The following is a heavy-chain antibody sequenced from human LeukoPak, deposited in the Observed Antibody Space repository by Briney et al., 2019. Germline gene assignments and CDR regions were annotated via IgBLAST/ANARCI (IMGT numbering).Heavy chain of an antibody. CDR1: GGTFSSYA. J-gene: IGHJ6*02. Sequence: ASVKVSCKASGGTFSSYAISWVRQAPGQGLEWMGGIIPIFGTANYAQKFQGRVTITADESTSTAYMELSSLRSEDTAVYYCARRGLSGATDYYYYYGMDVGAKGPRSPSP. V-gene: IGHV1-69*13. D-gene: IGHD1-26*01. CDR2: IIPIFGTA. CDR3: ARRGLSGATDYYYYYGMDV.